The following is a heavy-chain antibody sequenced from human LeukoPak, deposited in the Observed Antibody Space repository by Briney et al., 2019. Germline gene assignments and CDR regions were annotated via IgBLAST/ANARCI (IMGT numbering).Heavy chain of an antibody. J-gene: IGHJ4*02. Sequence: ASVKVSCTASGYTFTSYYIHWVRQAPGQGLEWMGWINPNSDDRNYAQKFQGRVTMTRDTSISRAYMELSRLRSDDTAVYYCARVYDIFGSGSHSDFWGQGTLVTVSS. CDR1: GYTFTSYY. D-gene: IGHD3-10*01. CDR2: INPNSDDR. V-gene: IGHV1-2*02. CDR3: ARVYDIFGSGSHSDF.